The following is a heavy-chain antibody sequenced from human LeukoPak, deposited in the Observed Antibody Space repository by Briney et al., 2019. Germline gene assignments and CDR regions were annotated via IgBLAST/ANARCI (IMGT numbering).Heavy chain of an antibody. CDR3: ARESSWGSSSWYFLTGFDP. D-gene: IGHD6-13*01. J-gene: IGHJ5*02. CDR1: GYTFTSCA. CDR2: INAGNGNT. Sequence: GASVKVSCKASGYTFTSCAMHWVRQAPGQRLEWMGWINAGNGNTKYSQKFQGRVTITRDTSASTAYMELSSLRSEDTAVYYCARESSWGSSSWYFLTGFDPWGQGTLVTVSS. V-gene: IGHV1-3*01.